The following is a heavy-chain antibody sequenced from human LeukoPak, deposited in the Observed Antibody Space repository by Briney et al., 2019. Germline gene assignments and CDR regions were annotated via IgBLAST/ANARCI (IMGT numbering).Heavy chain of an antibody. CDR1: GFEFHIYA. CDR2: TNDNGDNT. V-gene: IGHV3-23*01. CDR3: AKDRHGIVGLTPFEY. J-gene: IGHJ4*02. Sequence: GGSLRLSCAASGFEFHIYAMSWVRQAPGKGLEWVSGTNDNGDNTNHADSVKGRFTTSRDNSKNTLYLQMNSLRADDTAIYYCAKDRHGIVGLTPFEYWGQGTRVTVSS. D-gene: IGHD1-26*01.